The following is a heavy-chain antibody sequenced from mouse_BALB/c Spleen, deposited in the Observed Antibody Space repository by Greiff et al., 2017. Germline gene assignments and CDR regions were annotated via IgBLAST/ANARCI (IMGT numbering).Heavy chain of an antibody. CDR3: ARPYGYDDAMDY. V-gene: IGHV4-1*02. CDR1: GFDFSRYW. D-gene: IGHD2-2*01. Sequence: EVKVEESGGGLVQPGGSLKLSCAASGFDFSRYWMSWVRQAPGKGLEWIGEINPDSSTINYTPSLKDKFIISRDNAKNTLYLQMSKVRSEDTALYYCARPYGYDDAMDYWGQGTSVTVSS. J-gene: IGHJ4*01. CDR2: INPDSSTI.